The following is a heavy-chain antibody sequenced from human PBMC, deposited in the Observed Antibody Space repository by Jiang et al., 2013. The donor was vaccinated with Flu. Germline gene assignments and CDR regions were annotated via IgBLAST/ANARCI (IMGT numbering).Heavy chain of an antibody. CDR2: IYTSGST. CDR3: ARSRTGYSSSFTYYFDY. CDR1: GGSISSGSYY. D-gene: IGHD6-13*01. Sequence: GSGLVKPSQTLSLTCTVSGGSISSGSYYWSWIRQSAGKGLEWIGRIYTSGSTNYNPSLKSRVTISVDTSKNQFSLKLSSVTAADTAVYYCARSRTGYSSSFTYYFDYWGQGTLVTVSS. V-gene: IGHV4-61*02. J-gene: IGHJ4*02.